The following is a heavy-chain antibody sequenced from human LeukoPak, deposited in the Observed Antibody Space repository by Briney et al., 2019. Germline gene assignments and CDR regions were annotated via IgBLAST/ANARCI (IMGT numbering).Heavy chain of an antibody. Sequence: SGGSLRLSCAASGFTFSSYAMSWVRQAPGKGLEWVSAISGSGGSTYYADSVKGRFTISRDNSKNTLYLQMNSLRAEDTAVYYCAKDLVYEQLALNGMDVWGQGTTVTVSS. D-gene: IGHD6-6*01. CDR1: GFTFSSYA. V-gene: IGHV3-23*01. CDR2: ISGSGGST. J-gene: IGHJ6*02. CDR3: AKDLVYEQLALNGMDV.